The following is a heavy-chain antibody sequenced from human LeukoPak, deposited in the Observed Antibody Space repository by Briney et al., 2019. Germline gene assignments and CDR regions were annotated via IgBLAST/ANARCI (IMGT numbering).Heavy chain of an antibody. CDR1: GFSFVSYE. V-gene: IGHV3-48*03. Sequence: GGSLRLSCVASGFSFVSYEMHWVRQAPGKGLEYVSYISTSGSVMYYADSVKGRFTISGDNAKNSLFLQMNSLRADDTATYYCAREGSYYFHYWGQGTLVTVSS. CDR3: AREGSYYFHY. CDR2: ISTSGSVM. J-gene: IGHJ4*02.